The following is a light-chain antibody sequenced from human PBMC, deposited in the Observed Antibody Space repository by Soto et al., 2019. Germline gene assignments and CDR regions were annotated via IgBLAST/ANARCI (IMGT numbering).Light chain of an antibody. CDR3: QQSYSTPFT. CDR2: AAS. CDR1: HSISKY. V-gene: IGKV1-39*01. Sequence: DIQMTQSPSSPSASVGDRVTITCRASHSISKYVNWYQQKPGKAPKLLIYAASSLQSGVPSRFSGSASGTDFTLTISSLQPEDIATYCCQQSYSTPFTFGPGTKVDIK. J-gene: IGKJ3*01.